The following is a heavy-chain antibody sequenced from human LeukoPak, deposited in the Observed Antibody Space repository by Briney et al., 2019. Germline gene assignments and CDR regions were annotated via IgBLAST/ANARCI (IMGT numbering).Heavy chain of an antibody. J-gene: IGHJ4*02. CDR1: GDFISSGDYY. CDR2: ISSSGST. CDR3: ARIRPGLVEPYSFDY. D-gene: IGHD2-8*02. Sequence: SETLSLTCTVSGDFISSGDYYWSWIRQPAGKGLEWIGRISSSGSTNYNPSLKSRVTISVDTSKNQFSLKLSSVTAADTAVYFCARIRPGLVEPYSFDYWGQGTLLTVSS. V-gene: IGHV4-61*02.